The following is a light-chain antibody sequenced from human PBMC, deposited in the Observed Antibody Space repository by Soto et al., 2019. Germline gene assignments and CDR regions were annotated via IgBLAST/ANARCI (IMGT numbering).Light chain of an antibody. CDR3: NSYTTSNTRQIV. CDR1: SSDVVGYNY. J-gene: IGLJ1*01. Sequence: QSVLTQPASVSGSPGQSITISCTGTSSDVVGYNYVSWYQQHPGKAPKFMIYDVSNRPSGVSTSFSGSKSGNTASLTISGLQAEDEADYYCNSYTTSNTRQIVFGTGTKVTVL. CDR2: DVS. V-gene: IGLV2-14*01.